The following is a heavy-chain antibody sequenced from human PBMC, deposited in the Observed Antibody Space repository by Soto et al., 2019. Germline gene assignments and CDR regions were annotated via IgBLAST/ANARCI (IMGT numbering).Heavy chain of an antibody. CDR3: ARGRGYCSSTSCPTGTNDY. Sequence: ASVKVSCKASGYTFTSYDINWVRQATGQGLEWMGWMNPNSGNTGYAQKFQGRVTMTRNTSISTAYMELSSLRSEDTAVYYCARGRGYCSSTSCPTGTNDYWGQGTLVTVSS. J-gene: IGHJ4*02. CDR2: MNPNSGNT. D-gene: IGHD2-2*01. V-gene: IGHV1-8*01. CDR1: GYTFTSYD.